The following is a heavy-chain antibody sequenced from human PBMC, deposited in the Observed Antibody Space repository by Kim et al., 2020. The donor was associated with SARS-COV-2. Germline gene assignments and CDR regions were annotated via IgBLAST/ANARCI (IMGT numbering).Heavy chain of an antibody. V-gene: IGHV3-23*01. D-gene: IGHD6-13*01. Sequence: GGSLRLSCAASGFTFSSFAMTWVRQAPGRVLEWVSGISASGDITYYTDSVKGRFIISRDNSKNTLYLQMNSLRAEDTAVYYAAAGRRGFYYFGLDVWGQGTTVTVSS. J-gene: IGHJ6*02. CDR3: AAGRRGFYYFGLDV. CDR1: GFTFSSFA. CDR2: ISASGDIT.